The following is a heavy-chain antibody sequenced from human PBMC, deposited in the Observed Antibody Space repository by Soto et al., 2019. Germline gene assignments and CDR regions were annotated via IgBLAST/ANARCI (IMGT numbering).Heavy chain of an antibody. D-gene: IGHD3-10*01. Sequence: PGGSLRLSCTASGFTFSSYWMSWVRQAPGKGLEWVANIKQDGSVRFYVDSVKGRFTISRDNAQNSLYLQMSSLRAEDTAVYFCAKNKLEGVDFFDYWGQGTLVTVSS. CDR2: IKQDGSVR. J-gene: IGHJ4*02. CDR3: AKNKLEGVDFFDY. V-gene: IGHV3-7*03. CDR1: GFTFSSYW.